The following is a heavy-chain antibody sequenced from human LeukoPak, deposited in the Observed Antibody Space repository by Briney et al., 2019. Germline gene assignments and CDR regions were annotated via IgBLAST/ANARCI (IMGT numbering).Heavy chain of an antibody. CDR3: AIGTDTRSCPPEYFQH. CDR1: GFTISSSA. D-gene: IGHD6-13*01. V-gene: IGHV3-30-3*01. J-gene: IGHJ1*01. CDR2: ISYDGNNK. Sequence: GGSLRLSCAASGFTISSSALHWVRQAPGKGLEWVAVISYDGNNKYYADSVKGRFTISRDNSKNRLYLQMNSLRAADTAVYYCAIGTDTRSCPPEYFQHWGQGTLVTVSS.